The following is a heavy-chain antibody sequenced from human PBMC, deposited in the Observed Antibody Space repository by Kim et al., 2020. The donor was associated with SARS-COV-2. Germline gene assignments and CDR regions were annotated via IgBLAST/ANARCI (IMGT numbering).Heavy chain of an antibody. CDR2: INSDGSVR. Sequence: GGSLRLSCAASEFTFSGFWMHWVRQAPGKGLEWVSQINSDGSVRSYADSVKGRFTISRDNAKNTLYLQMNSLRAEDTAVYYCARLSSGNYWWGQGTLVTV. CDR1: EFTFSGFW. J-gene: IGHJ4*02. CDR3: ARLSSGNYW. V-gene: IGHV3-74*01. D-gene: IGHD3-10*01.